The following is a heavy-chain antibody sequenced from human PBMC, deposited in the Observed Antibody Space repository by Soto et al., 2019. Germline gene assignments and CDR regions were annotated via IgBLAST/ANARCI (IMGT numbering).Heavy chain of an antibody. CDR3: ARSRYYDTTGYYPFYYYYYGMDV. V-gene: IGHV5-51*01. Sequence: GESLKISCNGSGYSFSNYWICWVGQMSWKGLEWMAITFPGNSETRYSPSFQGHVTISVDRSISTAYLQWSSLKASDTALYYCARSRYYDTTGYYPFYYYYYGMDVWGQGTTVTVSS. CDR2: TFPGNSET. J-gene: IGHJ6*02. D-gene: IGHD3-22*01. CDR1: GYSFSNYW.